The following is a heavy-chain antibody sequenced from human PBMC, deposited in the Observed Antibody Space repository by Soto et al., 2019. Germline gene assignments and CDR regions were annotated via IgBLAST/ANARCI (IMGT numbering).Heavy chain of an antibody. J-gene: IGHJ6*02. D-gene: IGHD6-6*01. CDR1: GGTFSSYA. V-gene: IGHV1-69*13. CDR2: IIPIFGTA. Sequence: SVKVSCKASGGTFSSYAISWVREVPGQGLEWMGGIIPIFGTANYAQKFQGRVTITADESTSTAYMELSSLRSEDTAVYYCASSSSSGGMGYYYGMDVWGQGTTVTVSS. CDR3: ASSSSSGGMGYYYGMDV.